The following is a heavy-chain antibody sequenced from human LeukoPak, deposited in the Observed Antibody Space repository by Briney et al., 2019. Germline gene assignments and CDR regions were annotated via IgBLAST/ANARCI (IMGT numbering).Heavy chain of an antibody. CDR3: ARVMFDGSDWYWPV. CDR2: ITYVDSKA. Sequence: HPGGSLRLSCVASGFTISGYHMTWVRQAPGKGLDWVAGITYVDSKAYHADSVKGRFTISRDNSRNTLYLQMNSLRAEDTALYYCARVMFDGSDWYWPVWGQGTLVTVSS. V-gene: IGHV3-23*01. J-gene: IGHJ4*02. CDR1: GFTISGYH. D-gene: IGHD6-13*01.